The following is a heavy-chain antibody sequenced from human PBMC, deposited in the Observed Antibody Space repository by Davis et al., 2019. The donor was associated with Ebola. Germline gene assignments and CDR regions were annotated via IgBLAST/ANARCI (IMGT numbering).Heavy chain of an antibody. Sequence: GESLKISCAASGFTFSNYWMHWVRQAPGKGLVWVSRINSAGSSTTYADSVKGRFTISRDNAKNTLNLQMNSLRAGDTAVYYCARANDYYDSNGAFDIWGQGTMVTVSS. J-gene: IGHJ3*02. CDR3: ARANDYYDSNGAFDI. D-gene: IGHD3-22*01. V-gene: IGHV3-74*01. CDR2: INSAGSST. CDR1: GFTFSNYW.